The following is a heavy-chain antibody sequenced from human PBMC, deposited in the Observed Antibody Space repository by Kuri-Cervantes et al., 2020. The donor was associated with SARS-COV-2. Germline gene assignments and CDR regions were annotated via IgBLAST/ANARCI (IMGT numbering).Heavy chain of an antibody. Sequence: ASVNVSFKASGYTFTSYGISWVRQAPGQGLEWMGWISAYNGNTNYAQKLRGRVTMTTDTSTSTAYMELRSLRSDDTAVYYCAREGGGDPLVLGFGVVIHDAFDIWGQGTMVTVSS. J-gene: IGHJ3*02. CDR2: ISAYNGNT. CDR3: AREGGGDPLVLGFGVVIHDAFDI. CDR1: GYTFTSYG. D-gene: IGHD3-3*01. V-gene: IGHV1-18*01.